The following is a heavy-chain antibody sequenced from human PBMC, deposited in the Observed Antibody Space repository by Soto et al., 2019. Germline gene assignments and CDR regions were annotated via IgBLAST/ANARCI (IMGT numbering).Heavy chain of an antibody. Sequence: EVQLVESGGGLVQPGGSLRLSCAASGFTLSRYWMQWVRQAPGKGLEWVSRIDGDGSATNYADSVKGRFTISRDNAKNTLHLQMNSLRAEDTAVYYCVRDSHGDYWGQGTLVTVSS. CDR1: GFTLSRYW. CDR2: IDGDGSAT. CDR3: VRDSHGDY. V-gene: IGHV3-74*01. J-gene: IGHJ4*02.